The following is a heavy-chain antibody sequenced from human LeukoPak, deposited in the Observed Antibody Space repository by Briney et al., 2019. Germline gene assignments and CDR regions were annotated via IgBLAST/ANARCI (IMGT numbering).Heavy chain of an antibody. CDR1: GGSLSSSNYY. J-gene: IGHJ4*02. V-gene: IGHV4-39*01. D-gene: IGHD6-19*01. CDR2: DYYSGTT. CDR3: ARQLLIAVSDF. Sequence: SETLSLTCTVSGGSLSSSNYYWSWTRQPPGKGLEWIGSDYYSGTTHYNPSLKSRVTISVDTSKKQFSLKLTSVTAADTAVYYCARQLLIAVSDFWGQGTLVTVSS.